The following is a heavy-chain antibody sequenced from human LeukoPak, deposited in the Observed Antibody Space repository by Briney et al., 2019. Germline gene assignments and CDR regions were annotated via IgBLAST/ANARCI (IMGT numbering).Heavy chain of an antibody. CDR1: GYTFTSYD. J-gene: IGHJ6*02. CDR2: MNPNSGNT. V-gene: IGHV1-8*02. Sequence: ASVKVSCKASGYTFTSYDINWVRQATGQGLEWMEWMNPNSGNTGYAQKFQGRVTMTRNTSISTAYMELSSLRSEDTAVYYCARGVSSGYYYIAYYYGMDVWGQGTTVTVSS. D-gene: IGHD3-22*01. CDR3: ARGVSSGYYYIAYYYGMDV.